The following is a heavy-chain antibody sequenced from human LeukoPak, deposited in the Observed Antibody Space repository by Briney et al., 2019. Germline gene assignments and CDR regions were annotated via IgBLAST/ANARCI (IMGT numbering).Heavy chain of an antibody. Sequence: GGSLRLSCAASGFTFNNYAMNWVRQAPGKGLEWVSAISGSGGSTYYADSVKGRFTISRDNSKNTLYLQMNSLRAEDTAVYYCAKRIIAAAGTYGMDVWGQGTTVTVSS. D-gene: IGHD6-13*01. V-gene: IGHV3-23*01. CDR3: AKRIIAAAGTYGMDV. CDR2: ISGSGGST. J-gene: IGHJ6*02. CDR1: GFTFNNYA.